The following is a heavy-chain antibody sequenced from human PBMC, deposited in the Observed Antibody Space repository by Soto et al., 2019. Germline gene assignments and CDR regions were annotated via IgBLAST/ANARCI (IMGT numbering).Heavy chain of an antibody. CDR3: TREQVGAFDI. CDR1: GFTFGDYA. CDR2: IRSKAYGGTT. V-gene: IGHV3-49*03. Sequence: GGSLRLSCTASGFTFGDYAMCWFRQAPGKGLEWVGSIRSKAYGGTTEYAASVKGRFTISRDDSKSIAYLQMNSLKTEDTAVYYCTREQVGAFDIWGQGTMVTVSS. J-gene: IGHJ3*02. D-gene: IGHD1-26*01.